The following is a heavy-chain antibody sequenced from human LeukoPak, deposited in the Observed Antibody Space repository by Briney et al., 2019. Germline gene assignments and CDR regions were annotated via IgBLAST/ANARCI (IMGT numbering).Heavy chain of an antibody. Sequence: SVKVSCKASGGTLSSYAISWVRQAPGQGLEWMGGIIPIFGTANYAQKFQGRVTITADESTSTAYMELSSLRSEDTAVYYCARGYSYGYSFDPWGQGTLVTVSS. J-gene: IGHJ5*02. V-gene: IGHV1-69*13. CDR3: ARGYSYGYSFDP. CDR2: IIPIFGTA. D-gene: IGHD5-18*01. CDR1: GGTLSSYA.